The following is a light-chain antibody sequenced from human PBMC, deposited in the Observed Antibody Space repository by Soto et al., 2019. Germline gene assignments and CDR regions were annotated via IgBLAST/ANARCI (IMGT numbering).Light chain of an antibody. CDR3: QQYSSSPWT. V-gene: IGKV3-20*01. J-gene: IGKJ1*01. CDR1: QSVSSSY. CDR2: GAS. Sequence: EIVLTQSPGTLSLSPGERATLSCRASQSVSSSYLAWYQQKPGQAPRPLIYGASSRAIGIPDRFSGSGSGTDFPLTISRLEHEDFAVYYCQQYSSSPWTFGQGTKVEIK.